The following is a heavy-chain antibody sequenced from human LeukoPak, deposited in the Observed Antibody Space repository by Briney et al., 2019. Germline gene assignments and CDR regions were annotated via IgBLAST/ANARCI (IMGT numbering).Heavy chain of an antibody. CDR3: ARERELDAFDI. Sequence: GGSLRLSCAASGFTFSTYSMNWGRQAPGKGLEWVSSISSSSSYIYYADSVKGRFTISRDNAKNSLYLQMNSLRAEDTAVYYCARERELDAFDIWGQGTMVTVSS. J-gene: IGHJ3*02. D-gene: IGHD1-26*01. CDR2: ISSSSSYI. V-gene: IGHV3-21*01. CDR1: GFTFSTYS.